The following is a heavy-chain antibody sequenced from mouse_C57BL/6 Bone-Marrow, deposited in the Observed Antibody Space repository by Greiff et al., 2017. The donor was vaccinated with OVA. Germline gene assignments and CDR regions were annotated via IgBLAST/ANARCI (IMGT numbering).Heavy chain of an antibody. D-gene: IGHD1-1*01. J-gene: IGHJ1*03. V-gene: IGHV2-2*01. CDR1: GFSLTSYG. CDR3: ARNGVVATRYFDV. Sequence: QVQLKESGPGLVQPSQSLSITCTVSGFSLTSYGVHWVRQSPGKGLEWLGVIWSGGSTDYDAAFISRLSISKDNSKSQVFFKMNSLQADDTAIYYCARNGVVATRYFDVWGTGTTVTVSS. CDR2: IWSGGST.